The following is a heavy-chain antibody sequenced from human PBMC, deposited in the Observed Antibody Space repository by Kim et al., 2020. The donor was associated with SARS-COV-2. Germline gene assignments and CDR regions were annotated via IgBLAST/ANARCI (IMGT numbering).Heavy chain of an antibody. CDR1: GGSISSSSYY. CDR2: IYYSGST. Sequence: SETLSLTCTVSGGSISSSSYYWGWIRQPPGKGLEWIGSIYYSGSTYYNPSLKSRVTISVDTSKNQFSLKLSSVTAADTAVYYCARPVTMGWSVGDWFDPWGQGTLVTVSS. J-gene: IGHJ5*02. CDR3: ARPVTMGWSVGDWFDP. V-gene: IGHV4-39*01. D-gene: IGHD4-4*01.